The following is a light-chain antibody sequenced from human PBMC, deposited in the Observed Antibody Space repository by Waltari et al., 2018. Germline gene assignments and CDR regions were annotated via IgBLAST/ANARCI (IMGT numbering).Light chain of an antibody. Sequence: DIQMTQSPSSLSASVGDRVTITCQASQDIRNYLNWYQHKPGKAPKLLIYHASPLEAGVPSRFSGSGSGTYFTFTISSLQPEDVATYYCQQHYNLPLTFGGGTKVEI. J-gene: IGKJ4*01. CDR2: HAS. V-gene: IGKV1-33*01. CDR3: QQHYNLPLT. CDR1: QDIRNY.